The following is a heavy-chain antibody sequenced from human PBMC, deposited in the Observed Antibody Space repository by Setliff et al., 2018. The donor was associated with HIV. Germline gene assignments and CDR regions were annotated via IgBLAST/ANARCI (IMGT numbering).Heavy chain of an antibody. CDR1: GGIFSRFA. V-gene: IGHV1-69*05. D-gene: IGHD3-16*02. Sequence: SVKVSCKASGGIFSRFAFSWVRQAPGQGLEWMGGIIPIFGTPNYAQKFQGRVTITTDESTNTVYMELSSLRSEDTAVYYCARSRHVWGSYRDRNNWFDPWGQGTLVTVSS. CDR2: IIPIFGTP. CDR3: ARSRHVWGSYRDRNNWFDP. J-gene: IGHJ5*02.